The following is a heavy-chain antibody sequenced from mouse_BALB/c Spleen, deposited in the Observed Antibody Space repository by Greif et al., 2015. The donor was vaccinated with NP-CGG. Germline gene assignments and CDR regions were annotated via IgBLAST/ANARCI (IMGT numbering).Heavy chain of an antibody. J-gene: IGHJ1*01. CDR2: IYPYNGGT. D-gene: IGHD2-4*01. V-gene: IGHV1S29*02. CDR1: GYTFTDYN. Sequence: EVKLMESGPELVKPGASVKISCKASGYTFTDYNMHWVKQSHGKSLEWIGYIYPYNGGTGYNQKFKSKATLTVDNSSSTAYMELRSLTSEDSAVYYCARGYYDYLYWYFDVWGAGTTVTVSS. CDR3: ARGYYDYLYWYFDV.